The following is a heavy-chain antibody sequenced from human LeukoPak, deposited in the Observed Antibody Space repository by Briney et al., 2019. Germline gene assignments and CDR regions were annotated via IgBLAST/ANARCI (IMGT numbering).Heavy chain of an antibody. CDR1: GYTFTGYY. CDR3: ASSIAARRYYFDY. V-gene: IGHV1-2*02. CDR2: INPNSGGT. D-gene: IGHD6-6*01. J-gene: IGHJ4*02. Sequence: ASVKVSCKASGYTFTGYYMHWVRQAPGQGLEWMGWINPNSGGTNYAQKFQGRVTVTRDTSISTAYMELSRLRSDDTAVYYCASSIAARRYYFDYWGQGTLVTVSS.